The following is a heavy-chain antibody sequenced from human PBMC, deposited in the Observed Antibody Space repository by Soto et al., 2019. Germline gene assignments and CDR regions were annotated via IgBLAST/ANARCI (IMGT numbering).Heavy chain of an antibody. Sequence: GGSLRLSCAASGFSFSSYYMDWVRQAPGKGPEWVARVKHSPKNYCTEYAASVRGRFTISRDDSQSSLFLQTNNLKPAATAVYYCVRYDLGWFGPWGQGT. CDR2: VKHSPKNYCT. D-gene: IGHD1-20*01. J-gene: IGHJ5*02. CDR1: GFSFSSYY. V-gene: IGHV3-72*01. CDR3: VRYDLGWFGP.